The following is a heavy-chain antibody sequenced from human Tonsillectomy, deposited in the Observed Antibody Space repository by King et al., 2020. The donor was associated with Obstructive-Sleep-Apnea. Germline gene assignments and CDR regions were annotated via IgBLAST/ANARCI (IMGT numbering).Heavy chain of an antibody. CDR1: GGSISSYY. CDR3: ARVYYYYGMDV. CDR2: IYYSGST. J-gene: IGHJ6*02. Sequence: QLQESGTGLVKPSETLSLTCTVSGGSISSYYWSWIRQPPGKGLEWIGYIYYSGSTNYNPSLKSRVTISVDTSKNQFSLKLSSVTAADTAVYYCARVYYYYGMDVWGQGTTVTVSS. V-gene: IGHV4-59*08.